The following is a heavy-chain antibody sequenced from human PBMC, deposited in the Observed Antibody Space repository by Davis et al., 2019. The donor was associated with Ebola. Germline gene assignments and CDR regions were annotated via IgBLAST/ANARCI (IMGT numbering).Heavy chain of an antibody. J-gene: IGHJ4*02. CDR3: ARSNFWSGFDY. V-gene: IGHV4-4*02. CDR2: IYYSGST. D-gene: IGHD3-3*01. CDR1: GGSISSSNW. Sequence: SETLSLTCAVSGGSISSSNWWSWVRQPPGKGLEWIGYIYYSGSTNYNPSLKSQVTISVDTSKNQFSLKLSSVTAADTAVYYCARSNFWSGFDYWGQGTLVTVSS.